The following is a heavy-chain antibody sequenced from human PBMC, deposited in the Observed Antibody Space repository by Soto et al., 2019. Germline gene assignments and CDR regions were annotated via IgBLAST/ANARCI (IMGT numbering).Heavy chain of an antibody. J-gene: IGHJ4*02. V-gene: IGHV4-59*01. CDR2: IYNRGTT. CDR3: ARGRELFDY. CDR1: GGSISSYY. D-gene: IGHD1-7*01. Sequence: QVQLQESGPGLVNPSETLSLTCTVSGGSISSYYWSWIRQPPGKGLEWIGFIYNRGTTNYNPSLKSRVTRSLDTSKNQFSLRLTSVTAADTAVYFCARGRELFDYWGQGTLVTVSS.